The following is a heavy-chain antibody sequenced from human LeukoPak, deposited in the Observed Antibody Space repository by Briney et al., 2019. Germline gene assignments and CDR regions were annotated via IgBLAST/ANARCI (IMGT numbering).Heavy chain of an antibody. CDR3: AKDLRSGSSTYFDYMDV. J-gene: IGHJ6*03. D-gene: IGHD1-26*01. Sequence: GGSLRLSCAAPGFTFSSYAMSWVRQTPGKGLEWVSAISGSGSSTYYADSVKGRFTISRDNSKNTLYLQMNSLRAEDTAVYYCAKDLRSGSSTYFDYMDVWGKGTTVTVSS. CDR2: ISGSGSST. CDR1: GFTFSSYA. V-gene: IGHV3-23*01.